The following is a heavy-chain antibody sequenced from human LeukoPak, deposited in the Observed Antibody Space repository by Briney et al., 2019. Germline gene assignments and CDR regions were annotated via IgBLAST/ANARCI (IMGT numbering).Heavy chain of an antibody. J-gene: IGHJ3*02. D-gene: IGHD2-2*01. Sequence: SETLSLTCAVYGGSFSGYYWGWIRQPPGKGLEWIGEINHSGSTNYNPSLKSRVTISVDTSKNQFSLKLSSVTAADTAVYYCTRGIVVVPAARGYAFDIWGQGTMVTVSS. CDR1: GGSFSGYY. CDR3: TRGIVVVPAARGYAFDI. V-gene: IGHV4-34*01. CDR2: INHSGST.